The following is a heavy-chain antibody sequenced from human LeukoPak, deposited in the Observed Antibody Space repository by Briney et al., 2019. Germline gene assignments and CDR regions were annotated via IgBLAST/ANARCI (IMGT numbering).Heavy chain of an antibody. D-gene: IGHD3-10*01. CDR2: ISGSSGII. CDR3: AKEGITGTTVVRGVIITGGYFDY. J-gene: IGHJ4*02. V-gene: IGHV3-48*01. Sequence: GGSLRLSCAASGFTFNTYTMNWVRQAPGKGLEWVSYISGSSGIIDYADSVKGRFTISRDNSKNTLYLQMNSLRAEDTAVYYCAKEGITGTTVVRGVIITGGYFDYWGQGTLVTVSS. CDR1: GFTFNTYT.